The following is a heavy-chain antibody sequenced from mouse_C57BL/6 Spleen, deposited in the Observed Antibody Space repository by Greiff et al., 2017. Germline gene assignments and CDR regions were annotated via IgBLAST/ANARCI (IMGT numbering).Heavy chain of an antibody. Sequence: QVQLKQSGAELMKPGASVKLSCKATGYTFTGYWIAWVKQRPGHGLEWIGEILPGSGSTNYNEKFKGKATFTADTSSNTAYMQLSSLTTEDSAIYYCARGSYYSGSSYLYFDVWGTGTTVTVSS. D-gene: IGHD1-1*01. V-gene: IGHV1-9*01. CDR1: GYTFTGYW. CDR3: ARGSYYSGSSYLYFDV. J-gene: IGHJ1*03. CDR2: ILPGSGST.